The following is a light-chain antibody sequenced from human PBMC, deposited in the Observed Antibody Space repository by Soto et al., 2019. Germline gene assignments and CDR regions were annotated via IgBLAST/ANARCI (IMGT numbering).Light chain of an antibody. V-gene: IGKV4-1*01. CDR3: QQYYTTLT. Sequence: DIVMTQSPDSLAVSLGERATINCKSSQSVLYSSDNKNYLAWYQQKPGQPPKLLIYWASTRDSGVPDRFTGSGSGADFTRTISSLQAEDVAVYYGQQYYTTLTFGGGTKVEIK. CDR1: QSVLYSSDNKNY. J-gene: IGKJ4*01. CDR2: WAS.